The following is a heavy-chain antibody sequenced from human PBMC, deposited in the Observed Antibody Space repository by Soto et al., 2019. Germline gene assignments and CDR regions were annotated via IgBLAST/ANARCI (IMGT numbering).Heavy chain of an antibody. D-gene: IGHD2-2*01. CDR2: IYSGGST. CDR3: ARDLIEVVPVAKAYYYYGMDV. J-gene: IGHJ6*02. Sequence: GGSLRLSCAASGFTVSSNYMSWVRQAPGKGLEWVSVIYSGGSTYYADSVKGRFTISRDNSKNTLYLQMNSLRAEDTAVYYCARDLIEVVPVAKAYYYYGMDVWGPAPTATDSS. CDR1: GFTVSSNY. V-gene: IGHV3-66*01.